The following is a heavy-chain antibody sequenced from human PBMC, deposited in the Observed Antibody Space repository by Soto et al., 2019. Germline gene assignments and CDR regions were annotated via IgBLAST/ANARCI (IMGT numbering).Heavy chain of an antibody. CDR1: GGSFSGYY. D-gene: IGHD2-21*02. CDR3: ARGLSIVVVTAIYYYGMDF. CDR2: INHSGST. Sequence: SETLSLTCAVYGGSFSGYYWSWIRQPPGKGLEWIGEINHSGSTNYNPSLKSRVTISVDTSKNQFSLKLSSVTAADTAVYYCARGLSIVVVTAIYYYGMDFWGQGTTVTVSS. V-gene: IGHV4-34*01. J-gene: IGHJ6*02.